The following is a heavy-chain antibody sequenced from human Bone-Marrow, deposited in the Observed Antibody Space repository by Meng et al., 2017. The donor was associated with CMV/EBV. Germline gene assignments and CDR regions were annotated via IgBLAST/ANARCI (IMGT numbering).Heavy chain of an antibody. V-gene: IGHV3-21*04. Sequence: GGSLRLSCAASGFNVSNNYIHWVRQAPGKGLEWVSSISSSSSYIYYADSVKGRFTISRDNAKNSLYLQMNSLRAEDTAVYYCARVDTPTYCGGDCYSEMDVWGQGTTVTVSS. CDR1: GFNVSNNY. CDR3: ARVDTPTYCGGDCYSEMDV. CDR2: ISSSSSYI. J-gene: IGHJ6*02. D-gene: IGHD2-21*01.